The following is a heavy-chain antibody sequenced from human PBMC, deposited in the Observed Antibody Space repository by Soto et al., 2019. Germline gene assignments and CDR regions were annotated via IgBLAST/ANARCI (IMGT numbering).Heavy chain of an antibody. V-gene: IGHV3-23*01. CDR2: ISGSGGST. J-gene: IGHJ4*02. CDR1: GFTFSNYA. Sequence: EVQLLESGGGLVQPGGSLRLSCAASGFTFSNYAVTWVRQAPGKGLEWVSTISGSGGSTYYADSVKGRFTISRDNSKNTLYLQMNSLRAADTAVYYCAKDQGSSWYEIDYWGPGTLVTVSS. D-gene: IGHD6-13*01. CDR3: AKDQGSSWYEIDY.